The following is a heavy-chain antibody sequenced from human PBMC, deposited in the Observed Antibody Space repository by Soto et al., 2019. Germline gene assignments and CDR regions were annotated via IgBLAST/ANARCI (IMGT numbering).Heavy chain of an antibody. D-gene: IGHD5-18*01. CDR1: GYTFTSYG. CDR3: AREYGDTAMATWYFDY. CDR2: ISAYNGIT. Sequence: PAASVKVSCKASGYTFTSYGISWVRQAPGQGLEWMGWISAYNGITNYAQKLQGRVTMTTDTSTSTAYMELRSLRSDDTAVYYCAREYGDTAMATWYFDYWGQGTLVTVSS. V-gene: IGHV1-18*04. J-gene: IGHJ4*02.